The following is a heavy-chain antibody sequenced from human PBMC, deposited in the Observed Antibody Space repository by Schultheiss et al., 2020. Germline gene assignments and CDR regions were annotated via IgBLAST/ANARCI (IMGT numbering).Heavy chain of an antibody. V-gene: IGHV3-30-3*01. CDR1: GDSISNSV. D-gene: IGHD3-3*01. Sequence: GGSLRLSCTVSGDSISNSVFHWGWIRQHPGKGLEWVAVISYDGSNKYYADSVKGRFTISRDNSKNTLYLQMNSLRAEDTAVYYCARDVLRFLEWLFDYWGQGTLVTVSS. CDR3: ARDVLRFLEWLFDY. J-gene: IGHJ4*02. CDR2: ISYDGSNK.